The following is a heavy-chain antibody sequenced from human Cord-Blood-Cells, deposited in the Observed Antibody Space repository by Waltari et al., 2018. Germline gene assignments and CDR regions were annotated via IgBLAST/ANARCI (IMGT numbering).Heavy chain of an antibody. J-gene: IGHJ4*02. V-gene: IGHV1-69*01. CDR3: ARVANYDFWSGYYYFDY. CDR2: IIPIFGTA. CDR1: GGTFSSYA. Sequence: QVQLVQSGAEVKKPGSSVKVSCKASGGTFSSYATSWVRQAPGQGLEWMGGIIPIFGTANYAQKFQGRVTITADESTSTAYMELSSLRSEDTAVYYCARVANYDFWSGYYYFDYWGQGTLVTVSS. D-gene: IGHD3-3*01.